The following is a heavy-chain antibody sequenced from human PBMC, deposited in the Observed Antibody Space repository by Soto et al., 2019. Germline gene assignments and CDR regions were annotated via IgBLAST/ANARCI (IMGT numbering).Heavy chain of an antibody. D-gene: IGHD3-22*01. CDR1: GFTFSSYA. CDR3: GKSGGEYYYDSSGYAPFDY. J-gene: IGHJ4*02. Sequence: GGSLRLSCAASGFTFSSYAMSWVRQAPGKGLEWVSAISGSGGSTYYADSVKGRFTISRDNSKNTLYLQMNSLRAEDTAVYYCGKSGGEYYYDSSGYAPFDYWGQGTLVTVSS. CDR2: ISGSGGST. V-gene: IGHV3-23*01.